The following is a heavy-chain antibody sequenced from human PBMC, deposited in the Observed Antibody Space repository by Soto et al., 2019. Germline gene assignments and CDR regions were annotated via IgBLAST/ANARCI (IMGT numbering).Heavy chain of an antibody. D-gene: IGHD3-16*02. V-gene: IGHV3-23*01. CDR3: AKEKSVWGIYRFPPPDNDY. CDR1: GFTFSSYA. J-gene: IGHJ4*02. CDR2: ISGRGGST. Sequence: EVQLLESGGGLVQPGGSLRLSCAASGFTFSSYAMSWVRQAPGKGLEWVSAISGRGGSTYYADSVKGRFTISRDNSKNTLYLQMNSLRAEDTAVYYCAKEKSVWGIYRFPPPDNDYWGQGTLVTVSS.